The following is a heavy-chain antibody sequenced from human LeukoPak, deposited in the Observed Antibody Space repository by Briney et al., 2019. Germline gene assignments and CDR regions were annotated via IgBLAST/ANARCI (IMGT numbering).Heavy chain of an antibody. V-gene: IGHV1-69*13. J-gene: IGHJ5*02. CDR1: GGTFSSYA. Sequence: SVQVSCKASGGTFSSYAISWVRQAPGQGLKWMGGIIPIFGTANYAHTFQGRVTIHADESTSPPYMQLSTLRYQATAVFYFPIEDGSTSFAYPWGGGTMVSVSS. D-gene: IGHD2-2*01. CDR3: PIEDGSTSFAYP. CDR2: IIPIFGTA.